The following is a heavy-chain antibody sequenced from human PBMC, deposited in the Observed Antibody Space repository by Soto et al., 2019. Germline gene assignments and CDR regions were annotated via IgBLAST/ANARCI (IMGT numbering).Heavy chain of an antibody. CDR1: GGSFSIYA. D-gene: IGHD3-10*01. Sequence: SVKVSCKASGGSFSIYAISWVLQAPGQGLEWMGGIIPICGTANYAQKFQGRVTITADESTSTAYMKLSSLRAEDTAVYYCASCYYGSGRSPWRYYYYGMYVWGQGTTVTVSS. CDR2: IIPICGTA. CDR3: ASCYYGSGRSPWRYYYYGMYV. V-gene: IGHV1-69*13. J-gene: IGHJ6*02.